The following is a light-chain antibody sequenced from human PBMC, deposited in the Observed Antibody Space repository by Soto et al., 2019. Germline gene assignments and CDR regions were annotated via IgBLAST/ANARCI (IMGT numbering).Light chain of an antibody. CDR3: AAWDGDLNGHCV. CDR1: NSDIGSNS. V-gene: IGLV1-44*01. CDR2: GTN. J-gene: IGLJ1*01. Sequence: QSVLTQPPSASGTPGQRVTITCSGSNSDIGSNSVSWYQQVPGAAPKLLIYGTNKRPSGVPDRFSGSKSGASASLAISGLQSEDEADYYCAAWDGDLNGHCVFGTGTKLTVL.